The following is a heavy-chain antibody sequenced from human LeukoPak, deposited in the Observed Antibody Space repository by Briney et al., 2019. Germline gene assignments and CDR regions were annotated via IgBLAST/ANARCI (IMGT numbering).Heavy chain of an antibody. CDR2: IYSGGST. CDR1: GFTVSNNF. J-gene: IGHJ4*02. D-gene: IGHD6-13*01. CDR3: ATWGIAAAGALFDY. V-gene: IGHV3-53*01. Sequence: GGFLRLSCAASGFTVSNNFMSWVRQAPGKGLESVSVIYSGGSTTYADAVKGRFTISRDNSKNKLYLQMNSLRAEDTAAYYCATWGIAAAGALFDYWGQGTLVIVSS.